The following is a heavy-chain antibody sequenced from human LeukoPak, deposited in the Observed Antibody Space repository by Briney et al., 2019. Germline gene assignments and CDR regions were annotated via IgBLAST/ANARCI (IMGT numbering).Heavy chain of an antibody. Sequence: GGSLRLSCAASGFTLSSHGMHWVRQAPGKGLEWVALIWYDGSKENYADSVKGRFTISRDMSKSTLNLQMNSLRVEDTAVFYCARDLSFGSLDFRGQGTLVTVSS. CDR1: GFTLSSHG. D-gene: IGHD1-26*01. CDR2: IWYDGSKE. J-gene: IGHJ4*02. CDR3: ARDLSFGSLDF. V-gene: IGHV3-33*01.